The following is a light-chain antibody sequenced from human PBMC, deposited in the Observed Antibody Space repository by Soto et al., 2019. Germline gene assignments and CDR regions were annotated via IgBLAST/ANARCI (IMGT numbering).Light chain of an antibody. V-gene: IGKV1-9*01. CDR3: QQLFDSPIS. CDR1: QVISTS. Sequence: DIQLTQSPSFLSPSIGESVTITCRASQVISTSLAWYQVKPGKAPKLLSYAASTLESGVPSRFIATVSGREFSLTITSLQPEDFATYYCQQLFDSPISFGRGTRLEIK. J-gene: IGKJ5*01. CDR2: AAS.